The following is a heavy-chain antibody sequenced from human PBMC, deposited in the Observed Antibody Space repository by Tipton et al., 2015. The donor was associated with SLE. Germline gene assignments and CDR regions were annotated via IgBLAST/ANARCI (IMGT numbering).Heavy chain of an antibody. V-gene: IGHV4-39*07. CDR1: GGSITDSTYY. Sequence: GLVKPSETLSLTCTVSGGSITDSTYYWGWIRQPPGKGLEWIGSVYHNGITDYNPSLRSRVTTSVDTSKNHFSLKVRSVTAADTAVYYCARLVGGWHYFDYWGQGMLVSVSS. J-gene: IGHJ4*02. CDR3: ARLVGGWHYFDY. CDR2: VYHNGIT. D-gene: IGHD6-19*01.